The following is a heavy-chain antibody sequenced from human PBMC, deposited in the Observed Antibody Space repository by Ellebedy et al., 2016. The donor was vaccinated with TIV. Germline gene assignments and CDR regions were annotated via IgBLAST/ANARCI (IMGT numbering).Heavy chain of an antibody. D-gene: IGHD5-24*01. Sequence: MPGGSLRLSCTVSGGSISSSSYYWGWIRQPPGKGLEWIGNIYYSGSTYNNPSLKSRVTISVDTSKNQFALKLSSVTAADTAVYYCASLEMATILDAFDIWGQGTKVTVSS. CDR3: ASLEMATILDAFDI. J-gene: IGHJ3*02. V-gene: IGHV4-39*01. CDR2: IYYSGST. CDR1: GGSISSSSYY.